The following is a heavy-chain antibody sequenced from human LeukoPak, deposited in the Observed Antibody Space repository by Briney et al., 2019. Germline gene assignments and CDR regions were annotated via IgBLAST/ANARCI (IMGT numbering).Heavy chain of an antibody. CDR1: GGSISSYY. CDR2: IYTSGT. D-gene: IGHD2-8*01. CDR3: ARNQGYCTNGVCYTAFDY. J-gene: IGHJ4*02. Sequence: SETLSLTCTVSGGSISSYYWSWIRQPAGKGLEWIGRIYTSGTNYNPSLKSRVTISVDTSKNQFSLKLSSVAAADTAVYYCARNQGYCTNGVCYTAFDYWGQGTLVTVSS. V-gene: IGHV4-4*07.